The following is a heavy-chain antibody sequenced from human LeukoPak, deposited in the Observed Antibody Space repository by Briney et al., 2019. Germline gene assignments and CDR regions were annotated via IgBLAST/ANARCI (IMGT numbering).Heavy chain of an antibody. V-gene: IGHV3-64D*06. J-gene: IGHJ4*02. Sequence: GGSLRLSCSASGFTFSSYAMHWVRQAPGKGLEYVSAISSNWGSTYYADSVKGRFTISRDNSKNTLYLQMSSLRAEDTAVYYCVKDRGCSGGSCYYTTRVYYFDYWGQGTLVTVSS. D-gene: IGHD2-15*01. CDR1: GFTFSSYA. CDR3: VKDRGCSGGSCYYTTRVYYFDY. CDR2: ISSNWGST.